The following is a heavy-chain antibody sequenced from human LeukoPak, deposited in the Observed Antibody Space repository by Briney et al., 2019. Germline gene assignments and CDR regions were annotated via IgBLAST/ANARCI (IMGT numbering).Heavy chain of an antibody. J-gene: IGHJ4*02. V-gene: IGHV4-59*01. D-gene: IGHD3-10*01. CDR3: ARDQDYYGSGSYGPDY. CDR1: GGSISGYY. Sequence: LSETLSLTCSVSGGSISGYYWSWSRQAPGKGVEWIGNLFYKRGAWYKSSLKSRVTTSVDTSKNELSLNLTSVTAADTAVYYCARDQDYYGSGSYGPDYWGQGILVTVSS. CDR2: LFYKRGA.